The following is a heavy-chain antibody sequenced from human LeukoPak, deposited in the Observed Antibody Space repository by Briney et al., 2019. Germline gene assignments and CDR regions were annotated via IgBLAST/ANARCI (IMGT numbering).Heavy chain of an antibody. J-gene: IGHJ4*02. D-gene: IGHD3-10*01. V-gene: IGHV1-18*01. Sequence: ASVKVSCKASGYTFTSYGISWVRQAPGQGLEWMGWISAYNGNTNYAQKLQGRVTMTTDTSTSTAYMELRSLRSVDTAVYYCARSGRHSRVYGSGSSNPKYFDYRGQGTLVTASS. CDR3: ARSGRHSRVYGSGSSNPKYFDY. CDR1: GYTFTSYG. CDR2: ISAYNGNT.